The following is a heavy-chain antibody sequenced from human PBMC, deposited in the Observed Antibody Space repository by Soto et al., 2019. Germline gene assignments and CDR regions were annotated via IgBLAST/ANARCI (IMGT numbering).Heavy chain of an antibody. J-gene: IGHJ4*02. CDR2: INHSGST. Sequence: SETLSLTCAVYGGSFSGYYWSWIRQPPGKGLEWIGEINHSGSTNYNPSLKSRVTISVDTSKNQFSLKLSSVTAADTAVYYCARRRITMVRGVINYYFDYWGQGTLVTVSS. CDR3: ARRRITMVRGVINYYFDY. D-gene: IGHD3-10*01. CDR1: GGSFSGYY. V-gene: IGHV4-34*01.